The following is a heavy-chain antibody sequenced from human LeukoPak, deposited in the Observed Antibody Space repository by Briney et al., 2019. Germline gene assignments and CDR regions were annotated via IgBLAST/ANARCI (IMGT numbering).Heavy chain of an antibody. D-gene: IGHD2-8*02. Sequence: PGGSLRLSCAASGFTFSTYNMNWVRQAPGKGLEWVSSITSSSSYIYYADSVKGRFTISRDNAKNSLYLQMNSLRAEDTAVYYCARDSSYWSDAFDIWGQGTMVTVSS. CDR2: ITSSSSYI. CDR1: GFTFSTYN. V-gene: IGHV3-21*01. J-gene: IGHJ3*02. CDR3: ARDSSYWSDAFDI.